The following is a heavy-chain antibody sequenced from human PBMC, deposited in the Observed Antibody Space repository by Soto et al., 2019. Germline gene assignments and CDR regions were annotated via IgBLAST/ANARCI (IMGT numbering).Heavy chain of an antibody. CDR3: AKVAGGLGYFDL. V-gene: IGHV3-23*01. D-gene: IGHD3-16*01. CDR2: ISASGGNI. CDR1: GFIFGAYA. J-gene: IGHJ2*01. Sequence: PGGSLRLSFVAFGFIFGAYAMTWVRQAPGKGLEWVATISASGGNIEYRDSLKGRFTISRDNSKNTLYLQLNGLTADDTAVHFCAKVAGGLGYFDLWGRGTLVTVSS.